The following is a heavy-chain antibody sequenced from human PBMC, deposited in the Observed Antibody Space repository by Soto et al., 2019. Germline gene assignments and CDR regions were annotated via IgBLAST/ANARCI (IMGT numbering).Heavy chain of an antibody. CDR2: FIPIFAKA. Sequence: QVQLEQSGAEVKKPGSSIKVSCKASGDTFDDLVINWVRQAPGQGLEWMGGFIPIFAKANYAQKFQGRVTIDADKSTSTVYMELSSLKSEDTAVFYCAAGRRGGYGSYYYSLGVWRQGTTVTVSS. J-gene: IGHJ6*02. CDR3: AAGRRGGYGSYYYSLGV. V-gene: IGHV1-69*06. CDR1: GDTFDDLV. D-gene: IGHD3-10*01.